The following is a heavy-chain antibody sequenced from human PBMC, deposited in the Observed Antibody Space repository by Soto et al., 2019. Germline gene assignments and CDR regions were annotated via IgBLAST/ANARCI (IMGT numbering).Heavy chain of an antibody. CDR3: ARATPSITNREFDP. J-gene: IGHJ5*02. V-gene: IGHV4-34*01. CDR2: INHSGST. CDR1: GGSFSGYY. D-gene: IGHD1-20*01. Sequence: SETLSLTCAVYGGSFSGYYWSWIRQPPGKGLEWIGEINHSGSTNYNPSLKSRVTISVDTSKNQFSLKLSSVTAADTAVYYCARATPSITNREFDPWGQGTLVTVSS.